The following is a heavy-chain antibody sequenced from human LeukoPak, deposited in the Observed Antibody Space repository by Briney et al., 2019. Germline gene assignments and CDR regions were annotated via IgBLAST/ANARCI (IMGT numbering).Heavy chain of an antibody. CDR1: GLTSSNSW. J-gene: IGHJ4*02. CDR2: IKKDGSEN. V-gene: IGHV3-7*01. D-gene: IGHD4-17*01. Sequence: GRSLRPACAAAGLTSSNSWTSCVSPPPGGWLVCVTNIKKDGSENHYVVSVKGRFTISRDNAENSVYLQMNSLRAEDTAVYYCARAIYGGPFDYWGQGILVTVSS. CDR3: ARAIYGGPFDY.